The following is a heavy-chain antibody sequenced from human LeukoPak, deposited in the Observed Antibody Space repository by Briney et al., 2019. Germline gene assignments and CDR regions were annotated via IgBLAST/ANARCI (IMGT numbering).Heavy chain of an antibody. CDR1: GFTFSDYN. CDR2: ISRNGSTN. D-gene: IGHD3-22*01. CDR3: ASLENYYDSSGYLVTDAFDI. J-gene: IGHJ3*02. V-gene: IGHV3-11*01. Sequence: GGSLRLSCAASGFTFSDYNMRWIRQAPGKGLEWVSSISRNGSTNYYADSVKGRFTISRDNAKNSLFLQMNSLRAEDTAVYYCASLENYYDSSGYLVTDAFDIWGQGTMVTVSS.